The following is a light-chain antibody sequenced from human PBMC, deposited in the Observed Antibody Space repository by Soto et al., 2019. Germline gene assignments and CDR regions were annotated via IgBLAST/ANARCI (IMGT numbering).Light chain of an antibody. J-gene: IGKJ1*01. CDR1: QSISSSY. CDR2: GAS. CDR3: HQYGCAPAWT. Sequence: EIVLTQSPGTLSLFPGERATLSCRASQSISSSYLAWYQQKPGQAPRLLIYGASSRATGIPDRFSGAGSATDFTLTISRLEPEDFAVYYCHQYGCAPAWTFGQGTKVEIK. V-gene: IGKV3-20*01.